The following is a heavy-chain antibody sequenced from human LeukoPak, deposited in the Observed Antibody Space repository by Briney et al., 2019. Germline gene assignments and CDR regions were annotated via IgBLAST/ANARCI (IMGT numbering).Heavy chain of an antibody. CDR3: ARAGYSYGTGYYFDY. CDR1: GGSISGYY. J-gene: IGHJ4*02. Sequence: PSETLSLTCTVSGGSISGYYWSWIRLPPGKGLEWIGYIYYTGDTYYNPSLKSRVTISLDTSKNQFSLKLSSVTAADAAVYYCARAGYSYGTGYYFDYWGQGALVTVSS. CDR2: IYYTGDT. V-gene: IGHV4-59*01. D-gene: IGHD5-18*01.